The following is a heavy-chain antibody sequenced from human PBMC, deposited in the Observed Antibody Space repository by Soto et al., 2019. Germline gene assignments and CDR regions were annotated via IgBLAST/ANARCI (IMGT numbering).Heavy chain of an antibody. D-gene: IGHD6-19*01. CDR3: ARHYSSGSRNWFDP. CDR1: GGSINSSSYF. V-gene: IGHV4-39*01. J-gene: IGHJ5*02. CDR2: IYYSGST. Sequence: PSETLSPTCSVSGGSINSSSYFWGWVRQPPGKWLEWIGSIYYSGSTYYNPSLRSRVTISVDTSKNQFSLKLSSVTAADTAVFYCARHYSSGSRNWFDPWGQGTLVTVYS.